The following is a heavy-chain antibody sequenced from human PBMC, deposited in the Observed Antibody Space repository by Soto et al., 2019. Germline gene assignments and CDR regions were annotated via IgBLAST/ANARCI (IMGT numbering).Heavy chain of an antibody. V-gene: IGHV4-39*01. CDR2: TYYSGST. CDR3: ARSYYYDSSGSFSLHFDN. Sequence: QLQLQESGPGLVKPSETLSLTCTVSGGSISSSNYYWGWIRQPPGKGLEWIGSTYYSGSTYYNPSLEGRVSISVATSSNQFALNLSPVTAADTAVYYCARSYYYDSSGSFSLHFDNWGQGTLVTGSS. CDR1: GGSISSSNYY. J-gene: IGHJ4*02. D-gene: IGHD3-22*01.